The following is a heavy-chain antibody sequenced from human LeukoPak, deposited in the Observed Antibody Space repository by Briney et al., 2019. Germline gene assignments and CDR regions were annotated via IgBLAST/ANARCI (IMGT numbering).Heavy chain of an antibody. CDR2: ISHNGDTK. CDR1: GFTFSDHY. J-gene: IGHJ4*02. D-gene: IGHD6-13*01. Sequence: GGSLRLSCAASGFTFSDHYMIWLRQAPGKGLESISYISHNGDTKYYADSVKGRLSISRDNVKSSLYLEMNSLRVEDTAVYYCARDRHGYFDYWGQGTLVTVSS. CDR3: ARDRHGYFDY. V-gene: IGHV3-11*01.